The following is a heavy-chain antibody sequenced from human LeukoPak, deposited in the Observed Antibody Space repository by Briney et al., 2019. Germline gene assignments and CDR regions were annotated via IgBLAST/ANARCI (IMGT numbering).Heavy chain of an antibody. CDR2: IYRGGSS. CDR1: GFNVSNNY. V-gene: IGHV3-66*01. J-gene: IGHJ4*02. CDR3: ARDGGSGILD. Sequence: GGSLRLSCAASGFNVSNNYMSWVRQAPGKGLEWVSVIYRGGSSYYADSVKGRFTISRDNAKNSLSLLMNSLRAEDTAVYYCARDGGSGILDWGQGTLVTVSS. D-gene: IGHD3-10*01.